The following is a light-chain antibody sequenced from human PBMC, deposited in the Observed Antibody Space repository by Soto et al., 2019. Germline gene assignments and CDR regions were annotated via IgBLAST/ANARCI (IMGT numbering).Light chain of an antibody. CDR2: EVS. V-gene: IGLV2-8*01. Sequence: QSVLTQPPSASGSPGQSVTISCTGTRSDIGGYNYVSWYQQHPGKAPKLMVYEVSKRPSGVPDRFSGSKSGNTASLTVSGLQAEDEADYYSSSYAGSNNFVVFGGGTTLSVL. J-gene: IGLJ2*01. CDR1: RSDIGGYNY. CDR3: SSYAGSNNFVV.